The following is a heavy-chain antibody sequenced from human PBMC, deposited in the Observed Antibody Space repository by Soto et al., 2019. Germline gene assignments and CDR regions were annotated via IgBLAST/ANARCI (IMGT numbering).Heavy chain of an antibody. CDR2: IHPGNSDT. Sequence: PGESLKISCKGSAYSFTSYWIGWVRQMPGKGLEYMGAIHPGNSDTRYSPSFQGQVTISADKSISTAYLQWSSLKASDTAMYYCARGVDGSTWGGYWGQGTQVTGSS. CDR3: ARGVDGSTWGGY. CDR1: AYSFTSYW. D-gene: IGHD3-16*01. J-gene: IGHJ4*02. V-gene: IGHV5-51*01.